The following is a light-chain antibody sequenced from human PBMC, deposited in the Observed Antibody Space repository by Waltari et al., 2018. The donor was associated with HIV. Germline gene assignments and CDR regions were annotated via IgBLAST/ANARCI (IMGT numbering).Light chain of an antibody. CDR3: QSYDNSLNGWV. J-gene: IGLJ3*02. CDR2: STN. Sequence: QSTLTQPPSVSGAPGQWVTISCTGSSANIGAGHDVQWFQQVPGTAPKLLIYSTNARPSGVPDRFSGAKSGTSASLAITGLQAEDESDYYCQSYDNSLNGWVFGGGTKLTVL. V-gene: IGLV1-40*01. CDR1: SANIGAGHD.